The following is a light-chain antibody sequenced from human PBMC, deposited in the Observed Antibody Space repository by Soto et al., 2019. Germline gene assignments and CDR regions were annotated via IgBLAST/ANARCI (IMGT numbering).Light chain of an antibody. J-gene: IGKJ5*01. CDR1: QSPVHSDGNTY. CDR3: MQVLQSPVT. CDR2: LAS. V-gene: IGKV2-28*01. Sequence: VVMTQSPLSLPVTLGQPASISCRSSQSPVHSDGNTYFNEFHQKPGQSPQLLIYLASNRASGVPDRFSGSGSGTDFTLKISRVEAEDVGVYYCMQVLQSPVTFGQGTRLEI.